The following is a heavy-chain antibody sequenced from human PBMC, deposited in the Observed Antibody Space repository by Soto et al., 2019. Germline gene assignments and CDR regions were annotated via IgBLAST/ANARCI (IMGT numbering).Heavy chain of an antibody. Sequence: HVQLVQSGAEVKKPGSSVKVSCKASGGIFNTYTFTWVRQAPGPGLERLGSIMPIFNAPKYAQRLQDRLTITSHDPTSTVYMELNGLRSEDTAVFFCAKEALARGTSYSFWGPGTLVNVSS. CDR1: GGIFNTYT. CDR2: IMPIFNAP. D-gene: IGHD1-1*01. CDR3: AKEALARGTSYSF. J-gene: IGHJ4*02. V-gene: IGHV1-69*18.